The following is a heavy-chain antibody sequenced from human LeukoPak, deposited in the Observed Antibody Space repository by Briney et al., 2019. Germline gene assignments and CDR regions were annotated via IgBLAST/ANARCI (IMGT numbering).Heavy chain of an antibody. Sequence: GGSLRLSCAASGFTVSSSYMYWVRQAPGKGLEWVSFFYRGDSTYYAESVRGRFTISRDNSKNTLYLLMNSLIPEDTAVYYCARDASFTVPWDYWGQGTLVTVSS. CDR2: FYRGDST. CDR1: GFTVSSSY. CDR3: ARDASFTVPWDY. D-gene: IGHD4-17*01. V-gene: IGHV3-53*01. J-gene: IGHJ4*02.